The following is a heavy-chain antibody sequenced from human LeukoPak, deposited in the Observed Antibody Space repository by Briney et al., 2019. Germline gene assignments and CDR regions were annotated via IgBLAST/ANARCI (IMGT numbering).Heavy chain of an antibody. CDR3: ARGIVAVGNFDY. CDR1: GFTFSTFA. V-gene: IGHV3-21*01. J-gene: IGHJ4*02. CDR2: ISSSSSYI. D-gene: IGHD6-13*01. Sequence: GGSLRLSCEASGFTFSTFAMIWVRQAPGKGLEWVSSISSSSSYIYYADSVKGRFTISRDNAKNSLYLQMSSLRAEDTAVYFCARGIVAVGNFDYWGQGTLVTVSS.